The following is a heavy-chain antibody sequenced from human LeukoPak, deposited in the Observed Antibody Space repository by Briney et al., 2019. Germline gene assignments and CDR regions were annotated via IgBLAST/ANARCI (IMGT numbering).Heavy chain of an antibody. D-gene: IGHD3-16*02. CDR2: IIPIFGTA. J-gene: IGHJ4*02. V-gene: IGHV1-69*05. CDR3: ARQEDSGELSPT. Sequence: ASVKVSCKASGGTFSSYAISWMRQAPGQGLEWMGRIIPIFGTANYAQKFQGRVTITTDESTSTAYMELSSLRSEDTAVYYCARQEDSGELSPTRGQGTLVTVSS. CDR1: GGTFSSYA.